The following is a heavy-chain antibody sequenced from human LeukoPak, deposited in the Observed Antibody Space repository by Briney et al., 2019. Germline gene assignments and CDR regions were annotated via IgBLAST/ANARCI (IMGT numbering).Heavy chain of an antibody. V-gene: IGHV1-18*01. CDR3: ARENGGDGYNHAFDI. CDR2: ISAYNGNT. J-gene: IGHJ3*02. D-gene: IGHD5-24*01. CDR1: GYTFTSYG. Sequence: ASVKVSCKASGYTFTSYGISWVRQAPGQGLEWMGWISAYNGNTNYAQKLQGRVTMTTDTSTSTAYMELRSLRSDDTAVYYCARENGGDGYNHAFDIWGQGTMVTVSS.